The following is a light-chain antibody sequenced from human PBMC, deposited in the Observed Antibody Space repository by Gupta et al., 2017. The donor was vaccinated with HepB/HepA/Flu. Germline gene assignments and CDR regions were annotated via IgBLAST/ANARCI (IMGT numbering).Light chain of an antibody. CDR3: QQLIRYPRA. V-gene: IGKV1-9*01. J-gene: IGKJ3*01. CDR1: QGISSY. Sequence: DIRLTQSPSFLSASVGDRVTITCRASQGISSYLAWYQQRPGKAPRLLIYAASAWQSGVPSRFSGSGSGTEFTLTISSLQPEDFATYYCQQLIRYPRAFGHGTKVDIK. CDR2: AAS.